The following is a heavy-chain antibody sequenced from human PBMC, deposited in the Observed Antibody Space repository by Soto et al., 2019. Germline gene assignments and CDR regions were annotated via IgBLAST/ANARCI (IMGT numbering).Heavy chain of an antibody. J-gene: IGHJ5*02. Sequence: GGSLRLSCAASGFTFSTFAMNWVRQAPGKGLEWVANIKQDGSEKYYVDSVKGRFTISRDNAKNSLYLQMNSLRAEDTAVYYCARDGLNSRWPQGSWFDPWGQGTLVTVSS. CDR3: ARDGLNSRWPQGSWFDP. D-gene: IGHD6-13*01. CDR2: IKQDGSEK. V-gene: IGHV3-7*03. CDR1: GFTFSTFA.